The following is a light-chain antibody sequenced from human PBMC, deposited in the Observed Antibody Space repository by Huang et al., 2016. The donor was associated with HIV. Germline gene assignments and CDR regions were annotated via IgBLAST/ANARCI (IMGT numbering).Light chain of an antibody. Sequence: ERVLTQSPGTLSVSPGERATLPCRTSQGIGNSLAWYQLKPGQAPRLLIYETFSRASDIPARFSGGESEIDFTLTISGLQSEDSAVYYCQQYHEWPRTFGQGTKVEIK. J-gene: IGKJ2*01. V-gene: IGKV3-15*01. CDR1: QGIGNS. CDR3: QQYHEWPRT. CDR2: ETF.